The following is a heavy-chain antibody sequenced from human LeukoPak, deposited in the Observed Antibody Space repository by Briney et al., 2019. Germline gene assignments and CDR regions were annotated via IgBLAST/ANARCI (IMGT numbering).Heavy chain of an antibody. V-gene: IGHV3-15*01. CDR3: TTVLWNDFWSGYHAI. CDR1: GFTFSSYW. Sequence: GGSLRLSCAVSGFTFSSYWMSWVRQAPGKGLEWVGRIKSKTDGGTTDYAAPVKGRFTISRDDSKNTLYLQMNSLKTEDTAVYYCTTVLWNDFWSGYHAIWGQGTLVTVSS. D-gene: IGHD3-3*01. CDR2: IKSKTDGGTT. J-gene: IGHJ4*02.